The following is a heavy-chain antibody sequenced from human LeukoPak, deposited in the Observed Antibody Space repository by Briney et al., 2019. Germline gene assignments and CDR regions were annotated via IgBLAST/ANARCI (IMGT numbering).Heavy chain of an antibody. V-gene: IGHV3-23*01. CDR1: GFTFSSYA. D-gene: IGHD3-3*01. J-gene: IGHJ4*02. Sequence: GGSLRLSCAASGFTFSSYAISWVRQAPGKGLEWVSAISGSGGSTYYADSVKGRFTISRDNSKNTLYLQMNSLRAEDTAVYYCAKVGRFLEWLLYFDYWGQGTLVTVSS. CDR3: AKVGRFLEWLLYFDY. CDR2: ISGSGGST.